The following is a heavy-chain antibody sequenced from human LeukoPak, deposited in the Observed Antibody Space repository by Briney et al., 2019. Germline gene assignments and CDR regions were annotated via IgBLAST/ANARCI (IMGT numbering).Heavy chain of an antibody. Sequence: PGESLKISCKGSGYSFTNYWIGWVRQMPGKGLEWMGIIFPGDADARYSPSFQGQVTISVDKSISTAYLQWSSLKASDTAMYYCVRRAPWYYFDYWGQGTLVTVSS. CDR1: GYSFTNYW. J-gene: IGHJ4*02. V-gene: IGHV5-51*01. D-gene: IGHD2-8*02. CDR2: IFPGDADA. CDR3: VRRAPWYYFDY.